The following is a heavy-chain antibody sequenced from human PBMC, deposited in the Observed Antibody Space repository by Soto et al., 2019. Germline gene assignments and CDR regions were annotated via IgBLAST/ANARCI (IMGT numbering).Heavy chain of an antibody. CDR2: ISAYNGNT. V-gene: IGHV1-18*01. D-gene: IGHD3-22*01. Sequence: SSVKVSCKASGGTFSSYAISWVRQAPGQGLEWMGWISAYNGNTNYAQKLQGRVTMTTDTSTSTAYMELRSLRSDDTAVYYCARGWGYDSYTYYYAYWGQGTLVTVSS. CDR1: GGTFSSYA. CDR3: ARGWGYDSYTYYYAY. J-gene: IGHJ4*02.